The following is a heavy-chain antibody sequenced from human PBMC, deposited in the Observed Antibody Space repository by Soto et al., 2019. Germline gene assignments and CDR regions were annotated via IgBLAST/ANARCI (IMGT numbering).Heavy chain of an antibody. CDR3: ARPQYDFPNWFDP. V-gene: IGHV4-39*01. CDR1: GGSISSSSYY. CDR2: IYYSGST. D-gene: IGHD3-3*01. J-gene: IGHJ5*02. Sequence: SETLSLTCTVSGGSISSSSYYWGWIRQPPGKGLEWIGSIYYSGSTYYNPSLKSRVTISVDTSKNQFSLKLSSVTAADTAVYYCARPQYDFPNWFDPWGQGTLVTVSS.